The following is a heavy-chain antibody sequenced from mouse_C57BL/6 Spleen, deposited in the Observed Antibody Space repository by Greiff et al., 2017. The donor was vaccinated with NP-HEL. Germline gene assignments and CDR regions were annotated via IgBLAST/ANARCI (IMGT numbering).Heavy chain of an antibody. J-gene: IGHJ2*01. CDR3: ARQRLRTGTFFDY. CDR1: GFTFSSYG. Sequence: EVQGVESGGDLVKPGGSLKLSCAASGFTFSSYGMSWVRQTPDKRLEWVATISSGGSYTYYPDSVKGRFTISRDNAKNTLYLQMSSLKSEDTAMYYCARQRLRTGTFFDYWGQGTTLTVSS. V-gene: IGHV5-6*01. D-gene: IGHD4-1*01. CDR2: ISSGGSYT.